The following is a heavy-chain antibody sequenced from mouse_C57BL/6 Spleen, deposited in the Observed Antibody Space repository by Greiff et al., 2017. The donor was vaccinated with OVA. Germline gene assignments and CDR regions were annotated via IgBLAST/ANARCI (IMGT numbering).Heavy chain of an antibody. J-gene: IGHJ3*01. CDR2: IDPETGGT. CDR1: GYTFTDYE. V-gene: IGHV1-15*01. Sequence: QVHVKQSGAELVRPGASVTLSCKASGYTFTDYEMHWVKQTPVHGLEWIGAIDPETGGTAYNQKFKGKAILTADKSSSTAYMELRSLTSEDSAVYYCSSQELFAYWGQGTLVTVSA. CDR3: SSQELFAY.